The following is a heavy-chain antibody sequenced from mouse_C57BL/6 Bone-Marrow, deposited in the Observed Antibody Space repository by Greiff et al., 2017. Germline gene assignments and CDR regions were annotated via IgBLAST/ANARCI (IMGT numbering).Heavy chain of an antibody. Sequence: DVMLVESGGGLVQPGGSLKLSCAASGFTFSDYYMYWVRQTPEKRLEWVAYISNGGGSTYYPDTVKGRFTISRDNAKNTLYLQMSRLKSEDTAMYYCARGDYDGSSSFWYFDVWGTGTTVTVSS. J-gene: IGHJ1*03. D-gene: IGHD1-1*01. CDR2: ISNGGGST. CDR3: ARGDYDGSSSFWYFDV. V-gene: IGHV5-12*01. CDR1: GFTFSDYY.